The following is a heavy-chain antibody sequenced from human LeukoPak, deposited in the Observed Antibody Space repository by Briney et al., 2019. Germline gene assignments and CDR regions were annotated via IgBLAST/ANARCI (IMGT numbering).Heavy chain of an antibody. J-gene: IGHJ6*02. Sequence: ASVKVSCKVSGYTLTELSMHWVRPAPGKGLEWMRGFDPEDGETIYAQKFQGRVTMTEDTSTDTAYMELSSLRSEDTAVYYCATALRFLEWFYYGMDVWGQGTTVTVSS. CDR2: FDPEDGET. CDR1: GYTLTELS. CDR3: ATALRFLEWFYYGMDV. D-gene: IGHD3-3*01. V-gene: IGHV1-24*01.